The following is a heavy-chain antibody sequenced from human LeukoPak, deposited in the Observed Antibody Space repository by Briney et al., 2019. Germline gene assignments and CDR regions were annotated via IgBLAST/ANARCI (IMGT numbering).Heavy chain of an antibody. CDR1: GYTFTSYA. CDR3: AREGAVAEIQHFDY. V-gene: IGHV1-3*01. Sequence: ASVKVSCKASGYTFTSYAMHCVRQAPGQRLECMGWINAGNGNTKYSQKFQGRVTIARDTSASTAYMELSSLRSEDTAVYYCAREGAVAEIQHFDYWGQGTLVTVSS. D-gene: IGHD6-19*01. CDR2: INAGNGNT. J-gene: IGHJ4*02.